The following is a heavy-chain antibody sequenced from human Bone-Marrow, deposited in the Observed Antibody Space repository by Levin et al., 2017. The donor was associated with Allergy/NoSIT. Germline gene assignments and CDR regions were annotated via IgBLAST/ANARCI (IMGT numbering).Heavy chain of an antibody. CDR3: AKAPHITMVVVIPGD. CDR1: GFTFSTYG. D-gene: IGHD3-22*01. V-gene: IGHV3-30*18. CDR2: ISHDGSNK. J-gene: IGHJ4*02. Sequence: PGGSLRLSCVGSGFTFSTYGIHWVRQAPGKGLEWVAVISHDGSNKNYADSVKGRFTISRDNYRNTLYLQMNSLRAEDTAVYYCAKAPHITMVVVIPGDWGQGTLVTVSS.